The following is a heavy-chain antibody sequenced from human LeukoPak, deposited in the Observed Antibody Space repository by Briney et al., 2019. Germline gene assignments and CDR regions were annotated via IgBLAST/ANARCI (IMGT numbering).Heavy chain of an antibody. CDR2: FHHSGNT. D-gene: IGHD4-17*01. V-gene: IGHV4-59*12. Sequence: PSETLSLTCSVSGASISRYYWSWIRQPPGRGLEWIGYFHHSGNTNYSPSLSSRITMSVDTSKNQFSLRLNSVTAADTAIYYCARGRTGTVTLYYFDYWGQGTLVTVSS. CDR1: GASISRYY. CDR3: ARGRTGTVTLYYFDY. J-gene: IGHJ4*02.